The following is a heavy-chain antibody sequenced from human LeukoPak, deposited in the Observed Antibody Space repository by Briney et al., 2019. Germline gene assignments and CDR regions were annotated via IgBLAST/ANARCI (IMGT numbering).Heavy chain of an antibody. V-gene: IGHV4-59*01. CDR3: ARAERGYSYGYGYYYYYMDV. CDR2: IYYSGST. CDR1: GGSISSYY. D-gene: IGHD5-18*01. J-gene: IGHJ6*03. Sequence: PSETLSLTCTVSGGSISSYYWSWIRQPPGKGLEWIGHIYYSGSTNYNPSLKSRVTISVDTSKNQFSLKLSSVTAADTAVYYCARAERGYSYGYGYYYYYMDVWGKGTTVTVSS.